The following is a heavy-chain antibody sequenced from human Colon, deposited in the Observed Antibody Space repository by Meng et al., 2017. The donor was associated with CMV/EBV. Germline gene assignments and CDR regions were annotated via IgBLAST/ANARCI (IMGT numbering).Heavy chain of an antibody. CDR3: ARAAVGGNEGIDY. D-gene: IGHD4-23*01. Sequence: GESLKISCAASGFTFSSDVMHWVRQAPGKGLVWVARISHDGTITTYVDSVKGRFTISRDNAKNSLYLQMNSLRADDTAIYYCARAAVGGNEGIDYWGQGTLVTVSS. CDR1: GFTFSSDV. CDR2: ISHDGTIT. J-gene: IGHJ4*02. V-gene: IGHV3-74*03.